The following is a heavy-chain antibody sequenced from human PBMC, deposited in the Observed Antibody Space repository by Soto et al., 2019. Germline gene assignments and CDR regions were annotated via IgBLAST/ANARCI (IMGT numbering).Heavy chain of an antibody. D-gene: IGHD5-18*01. J-gene: IGHJ4*02. CDR2: IYPGDSDT. V-gene: IGHV5-51*01. Sequence: PGESLKISCMGSGYKVSTWHHFTSYWIAWVRQMPGEGLEWMGIIYPGDSDTRYSPSFQGQVTISADKSISTAYLQWSSLKASDTAIYYCARGPSGPQDTDMGHFYYWGQGTLLTVSS. CDR1: GYKVSTWHHFTSYW. CDR3: ARGPSGPQDTDMGHFYY.